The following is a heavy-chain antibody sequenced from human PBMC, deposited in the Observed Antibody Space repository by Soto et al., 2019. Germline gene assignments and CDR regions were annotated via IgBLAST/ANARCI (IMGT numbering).Heavy chain of an antibody. Sequence: QVHLVQSGAEVKKPGASVQVSCKASGYTFTSYYIHWVRQAPGQGLEWMGRINPSDSSTIYAQNFQGRVTVTRDTSTSTVYMELSTLRSDDPAVYYCARDGHKWDFDYWGQGTLVTVSS. CDR1: GYTFTSYY. CDR3: ARDGHKWDFDY. D-gene: IGHD1-26*01. CDR2: INPSDSST. V-gene: IGHV1-46*01. J-gene: IGHJ4*02.